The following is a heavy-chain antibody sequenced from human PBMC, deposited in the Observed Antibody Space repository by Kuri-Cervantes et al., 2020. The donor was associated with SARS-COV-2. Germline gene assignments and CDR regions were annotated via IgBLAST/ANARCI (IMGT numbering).Heavy chain of an antibody. CDR3: ARQSVVASDD. Sequence: ESLKISCTVSGGSICSSSYYWGWIRQPPGKGLEWIGSIYYSGSTYYNPSLKSRVTISVDTSKNQFSLKLSSVTAADTAVYYCARQSVVASDDWGQGTLVTVSS. V-gene: IGHV4-39*01. CDR2: IYYSGST. CDR1: GGSICSSSYY. J-gene: IGHJ4*02. D-gene: IGHD2-15*01.